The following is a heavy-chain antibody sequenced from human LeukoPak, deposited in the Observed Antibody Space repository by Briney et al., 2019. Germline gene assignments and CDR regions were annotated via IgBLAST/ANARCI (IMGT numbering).Heavy chain of an antibody. J-gene: IGHJ5*02. CDR1: GGSFSGYY. Sequence: TSETLSLTCAVYGGSFSGYYWSWIRQPPRKGLEWIGEINHSGSTNYNPSLKSRVTISADTSKNHFSLELSSVTAADTAVYYCARHWGSQLLSWFDPWGQGTLVTVSS. CDR2: INHSGST. V-gene: IGHV4-34*01. CDR3: ARHWGSQLLSWFDP. D-gene: IGHD2-2*01.